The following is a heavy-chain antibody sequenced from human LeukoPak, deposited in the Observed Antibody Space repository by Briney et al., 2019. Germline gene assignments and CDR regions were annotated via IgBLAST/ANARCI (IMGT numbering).Heavy chain of an antibody. D-gene: IGHD6-19*01. Sequence: ASVKVSCKASGYTFTSYGISWARQAPGQGLEWMGWISAYNGNTNYAQKLQGRVTMTTDTSTSTAYMELRSLRSDDTAVYYCARDGRVGYSSGWLSDYYYYGMDVWGQGTTVTVSS. CDR3: ARDGRVGYSSGWLSDYYYYGMDV. V-gene: IGHV1-18*01. CDR1: GYTFTSYG. J-gene: IGHJ6*02. CDR2: ISAYNGNT.